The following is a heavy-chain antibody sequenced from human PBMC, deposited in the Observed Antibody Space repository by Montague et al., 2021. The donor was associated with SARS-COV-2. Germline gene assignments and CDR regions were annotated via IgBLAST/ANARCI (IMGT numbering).Heavy chain of an antibody. J-gene: IGHJ6*03. CDR1: GFTFSSYA. D-gene: IGHD3-10*01. Sequence: SLRLSCAASGFTFSSYAMHWVRQAPGKGLEWVAVISYDGSNKYYXDSVKGRFTISRDNSKNTLYLQMNSLRAEDTAVYYCASSLLWFGESYYYMDVWGKGTTVTVSS. CDR2: ISYDGSNK. CDR3: ASSLLWFGESYYYMDV. V-gene: IGHV3-30-3*01.